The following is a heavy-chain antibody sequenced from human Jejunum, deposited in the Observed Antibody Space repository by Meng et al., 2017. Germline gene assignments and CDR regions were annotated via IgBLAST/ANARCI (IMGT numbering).Heavy chain of an antibody. CDR2: ITDSARGT. CDR1: GFTFSTYA. Sequence: GESLKISCAASGFTFSTYAITWVRQAPGKGLEWVAGITDSARGTHYADSVTGRVTISRDNSKNTLYLQMNSLGDEDTDIYYCAKTKDDNTFRNFDSWGQGALVTVSS. D-gene: IGHD3-3*02. CDR3: AKTKDDNTFRNFDS. J-gene: IGHJ4*02. V-gene: IGHV3-23*01.